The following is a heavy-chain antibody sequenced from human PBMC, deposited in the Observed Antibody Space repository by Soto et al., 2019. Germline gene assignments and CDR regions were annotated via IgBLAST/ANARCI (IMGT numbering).Heavy chain of an antibody. D-gene: IGHD3-22*01. V-gene: IGHV1-2*04. CDR3: ARGLFYYDSSGSYYYYYYGMDV. CDR1: GYTFTGYY. CDR2: INPNSGGT. Sequence: GASVKVSCKASGYTFTGYYMHWVRQAPGQGLEWMGWINPNSGGTNYAQKFQGWVTMTRDTSISTAYMELSRLRSDDTAVYYCARGLFYYDSSGSYYYYYYGMDVWGQGTTVTVSS. J-gene: IGHJ6*02.